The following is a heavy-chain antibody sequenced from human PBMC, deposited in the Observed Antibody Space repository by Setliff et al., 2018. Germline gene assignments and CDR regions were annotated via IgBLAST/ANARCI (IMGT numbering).Heavy chain of an antibody. J-gene: IGHJ4*02. CDR1: GYTFTSYA. V-gene: IGHV7-4-1*02. Sequence: ASVKVSCKASGYTFTSYAMNWVRQAPGQGLEWMGWINTNTGNPTYAQGVTGRFVFSLDTSVSTAYLQISSLKAEDTAVYYCASARPHFGVVIRSPPDYWGQGTLATVS. CDR2: INTNTGNP. D-gene: IGHD3-3*01. CDR3: ASARPHFGVVIRSPPDY.